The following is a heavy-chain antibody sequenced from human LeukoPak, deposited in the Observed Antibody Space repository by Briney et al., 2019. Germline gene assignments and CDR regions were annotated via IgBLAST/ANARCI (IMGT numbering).Heavy chain of an antibody. D-gene: IGHD2-15*01. Sequence: SVKVSCKASGGTFTSYAISWERQAPGQGLEWMGGIIPIFGTANYAQKFQGRVTITADESTSTAYMELSSLRSEDTAVYYCARDAAEYYYYGMDVWGKGTTVTVSS. V-gene: IGHV1-69*01. J-gene: IGHJ6*04. CDR2: IIPIFGTA. CDR1: GGTFTSYA. CDR3: ARDAAEYYYYGMDV.